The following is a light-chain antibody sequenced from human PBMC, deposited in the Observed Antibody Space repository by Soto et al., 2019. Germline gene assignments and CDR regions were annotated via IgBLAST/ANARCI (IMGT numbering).Light chain of an antibody. CDR2: GAS. J-gene: IGKJ2*01. V-gene: IGKV3-20*01. CDR3: QQYGSSPFYT. Sequence: EIVLTQSPGTLSLSPGERATLSCRASQSVSSSYLAWYQQNPGQAPRLRIYGASSRATGIPDRFSGSGSGTDFTLTISRLAPEDFAVYYCQQYGSSPFYTFGQGTKLEIK. CDR1: QSVSSSY.